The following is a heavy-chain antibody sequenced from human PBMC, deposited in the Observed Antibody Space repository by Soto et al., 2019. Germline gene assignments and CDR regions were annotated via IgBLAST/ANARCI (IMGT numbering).Heavy chain of an antibody. J-gene: IGHJ6*02. D-gene: IGHD2-21*02. CDR2: IIPIFGTA. CDR1: GVTFSSYA. V-gene: IGHV1-69*13. Sequence: SVKVSCKASGVTFSSYAISWVRQAPGQGLEWMGGIIPIFGTANYAQKFQGRVTITADESTSTAYMELNSLRSEDTAVYYCARDLGGNSGYYYYYGMDVWGQGTTVTVSS. CDR3: ARDLGGNSGYYYYYGMDV.